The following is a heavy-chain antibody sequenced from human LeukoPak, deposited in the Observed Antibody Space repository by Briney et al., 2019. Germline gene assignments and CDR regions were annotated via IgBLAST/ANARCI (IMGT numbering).Heavy chain of an antibody. J-gene: IGHJ6*02. CDR3: ARDPVGAIGYGMDV. V-gene: IGHV3-66*01. Sequence: GGSLRLSCAASGFTVSSNYMSWVRQAPGKGLEWVSVIYSGGSTYYADSVKGRFTISRETSKNTLYLKRNSLRAEDTAVYYCARDPVGAIGYGMDVWGRGNTVTVSS. CDR2: IYSGGST. D-gene: IGHD1-26*01. CDR1: GFTVSSNY.